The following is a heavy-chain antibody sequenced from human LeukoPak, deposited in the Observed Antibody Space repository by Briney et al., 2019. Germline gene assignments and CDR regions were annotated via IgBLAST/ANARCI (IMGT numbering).Heavy chain of an antibody. J-gene: IGHJ3*02. CDR3: TRADFYYGSGSSFQRGALDI. CDR2: TKYRSKCSN. Sequence: SRTPSVTCAMSGDRSSSNRACCSSARQSASRCLEWLGRTKYRSKCSNEYAVWVKCRITNNPDTSRNQFSRQLNAVTPEDRAVDYCTRADFYYGSGSSFQRGALDIWGQGTMVTVSS. V-gene: IGHV6-1*01. CDR1: GDRSSSNRAC. D-gene: IGHD3-10*01.